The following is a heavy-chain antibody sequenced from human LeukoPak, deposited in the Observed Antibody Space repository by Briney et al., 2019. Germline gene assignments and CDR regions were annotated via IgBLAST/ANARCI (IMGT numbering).Heavy chain of an antibody. Sequence: PSETLSLTCTVSGGSISSSSYYWGWIRQPPGEGLEWIGSIYYSGRSYYHPSLKSRVTISVDTSKNQFSLKLSSVTAADTAVYYCASLGHTYGYVFAFDIWGQGTLVTVSS. J-gene: IGHJ3*02. CDR1: GGSISSSSYY. CDR2: IYYSGRS. D-gene: IGHD5-18*01. V-gene: IGHV4-39*01. CDR3: ASLGHTYGYVFAFDI.